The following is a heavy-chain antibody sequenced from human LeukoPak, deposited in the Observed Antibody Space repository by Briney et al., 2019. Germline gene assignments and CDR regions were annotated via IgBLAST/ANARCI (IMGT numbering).Heavy chain of an antibody. D-gene: IGHD5-24*01. CDR2: ISGSGGST. CDR3: AKGSGWLHVSDAFDI. J-gene: IGHJ3*02. V-gene: IGHV3-23*01. Sequence: KAGGSLRLSCAASGFTFSSYAMSWVRQAPGKGLEWVSAISGSGGSTYYADSVKGRFTISRDNSKNTLYLQMNSLRAEDTAVYYCAKGSGWLHVSDAFDIWGQGTMVTVSS. CDR1: GFTFSSYA.